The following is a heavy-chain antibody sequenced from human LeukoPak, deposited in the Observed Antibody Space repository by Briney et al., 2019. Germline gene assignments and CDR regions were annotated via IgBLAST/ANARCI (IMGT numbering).Heavy chain of an antibody. Sequence: SETLSLTCTVSGGSISSYYWSWIRQPPGKGLEWIGYIYYSGSTNYNPSLTSRVTIAMDTSKNQFSLNLRSVTAADTAVYYCARDLTFDYWGQGALVTVSS. CDR1: GGSISSYY. CDR3: ARDLTFDY. CDR2: IYYSGST. J-gene: IGHJ4*02. V-gene: IGHV4-59*12.